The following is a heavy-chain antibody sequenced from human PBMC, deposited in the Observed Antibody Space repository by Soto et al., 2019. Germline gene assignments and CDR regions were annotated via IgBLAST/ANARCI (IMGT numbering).Heavy chain of an antibody. Sequence: GGSLRLSCAASGFTFSSYAMHWVRQAPGKGLEWVAVISYDGSNKYYADSVKGRFTISRDNSKNTLYLQMNSLRAEDTAVYYCARELTVTTTSSGYYYYGMDVWGQGTTVTVSS. CDR2: ISYDGSNK. CDR1: GFTFSSYA. D-gene: IGHD4-17*01. CDR3: ARELTVTTTSSGYYYYGMDV. J-gene: IGHJ6*02. V-gene: IGHV3-30-3*01.